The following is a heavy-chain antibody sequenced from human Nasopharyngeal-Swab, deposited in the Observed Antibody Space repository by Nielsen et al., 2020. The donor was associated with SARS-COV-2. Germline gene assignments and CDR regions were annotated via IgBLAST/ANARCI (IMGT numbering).Heavy chain of an antibody. Sequence: GESLKISCTPSEFTLRNHWMHWVRLTPGKGLVWVSGIDFDGSNTFYADSVKGRFTISRDNGENTLSLRMNSLRDEDTGVYYCGSVFEIWGQGVLVTVSS. CDR2: IDFDGSNT. V-gene: IGHV3-74*01. J-gene: IGHJ4*02. D-gene: IGHD3-9*01. CDR1: EFTLRNHW. CDR3: GSVFEI.